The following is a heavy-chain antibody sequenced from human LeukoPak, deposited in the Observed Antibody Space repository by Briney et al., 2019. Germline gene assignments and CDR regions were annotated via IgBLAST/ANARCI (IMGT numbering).Heavy chain of an antibody. D-gene: IGHD3-22*01. J-gene: IGHJ3*02. Sequence: ASVKVSCTASGYTFTSYYIHWVRQAPGQGLEWMAILNPSGGSTSYAQKFQGRVTMTRDTSTSIVYMELSSLRSEDTAVYYCARESGYYDKAFDIWGQGTMVTVSS. CDR2: LNPSGGST. CDR3: ARESGYYDKAFDI. CDR1: GYTFTSYY. V-gene: IGHV1-46*01.